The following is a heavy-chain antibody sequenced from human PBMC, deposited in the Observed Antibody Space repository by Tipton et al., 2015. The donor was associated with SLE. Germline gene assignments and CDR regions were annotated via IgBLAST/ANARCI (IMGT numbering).Heavy chain of an antibody. CDR2: INHSGST. V-gene: IGHV4-34*01. J-gene: IGHJ6*02. Sequence: TLSLTCAVYGGSFRGYYWSWIRQPPGKGLEWIGEINHSGSTNYNPSLKSRVTISVDTSKNQFSLKLSSVTAADTAVYYCAGLYSSSWLPFGYYYYGMYVWGQGTTVTVSS. CDR1: GGSFRGYY. D-gene: IGHD6-13*01. CDR3: AGLYSSSWLPFGYYYYGMYV.